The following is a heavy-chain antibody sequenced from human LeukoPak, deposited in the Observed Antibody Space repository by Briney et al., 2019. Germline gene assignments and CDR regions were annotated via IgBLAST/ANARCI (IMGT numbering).Heavy chain of an antibody. Sequence: SETLSLTCSVSGGSISSYNYYWGWIRQPPGKGLEWIGSMSYSGFTYYNPSLKSRVTMSVDTSKNDFSLGLSSVTAADTAVYYCASIQLLRQATYYYYYYYMDVWGKGTTVTISS. V-gene: IGHV4-39*02. D-gene: IGHD1-1*01. CDR2: MSYSGFT. CDR1: GGSISSYNYY. CDR3: ASIQLLRQATYYYYYYYMDV. J-gene: IGHJ6*03.